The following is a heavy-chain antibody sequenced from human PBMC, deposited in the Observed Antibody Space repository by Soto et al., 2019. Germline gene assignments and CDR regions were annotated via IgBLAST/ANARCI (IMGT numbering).Heavy chain of an antibody. CDR1: EGSCCSYW. D-gene: IGHD2-15*01. V-gene: IGHV4-34*01. CDR2: INHSGST. CDR3: AHRAIVGNWFDP. Sequence: SLTCGVDEGSCCSYWWSWIRQPPGKGLEWIGEINHSGSTNYNPSLKSRVTISVDTSKNQFSLKLSSVTAADTAVYYCAHRAIVGNWFDPWGQGTLVTVSS. J-gene: IGHJ5*02.